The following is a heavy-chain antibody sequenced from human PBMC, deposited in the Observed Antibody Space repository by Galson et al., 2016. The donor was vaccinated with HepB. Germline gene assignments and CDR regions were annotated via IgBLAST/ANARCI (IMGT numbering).Heavy chain of an antibody. CDR2: ISGYSGHT. Sequence: SVKVSCKASGYTFTNYGINWVRQAPGRGLEWMGWISGYSGHTNYAQKLQGRVTMTTDTSTSTAYMELRSLRSDDTAVYYCARDRSSRWELPRGFDYWGQGTLVTVSS. D-gene: IGHD1-26*01. CDR3: ARDRSSRWELPRGFDY. V-gene: IGHV1-18*01. CDR1: GYTFTNYG. J-gene: IGHJ4*02.